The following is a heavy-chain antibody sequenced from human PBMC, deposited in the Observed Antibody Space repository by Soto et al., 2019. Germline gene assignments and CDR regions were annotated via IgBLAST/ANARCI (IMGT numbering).Heavy chain of an antibody. Sequence: EVQLLESGGTSVQPGGSLRLSCAGSGFTFRSYDMSWVRQAPGKGLEWVSTVTVSGVSTFYADFVEGRFTISRDNSKNTLYLQMNSLRAEDTAVYYCAKSVDVVATIMKFWGQGTLVTVSS. D-gene: IGHD5-12*01. J-gene: IGHJ1*01. V-gene: IGHV3-23*01. CDR1: GFTFRSYD. CDR2: VTVSGVST. CDR3: AKSVDVVATIMKF.